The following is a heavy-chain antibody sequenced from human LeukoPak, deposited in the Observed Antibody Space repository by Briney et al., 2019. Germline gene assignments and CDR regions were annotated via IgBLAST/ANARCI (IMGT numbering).Heavy chain of an antibody. J-gene: IGHJ4*02. CDR3: VRAAHDSGGYLQYYFDY. D-gene: IGHD3-22*01. Sequence: ASVKVSCKASGYTFTNYAMNWVRQAPGQGLEWMGWINTITGNPTCAQGFTGQFVFSLDTSVSTAYLQISSLKAEDTAMYFCVRAAHDSGGYLQYYFDYWGQGTLVTVSS. CDR2: INTITGNP. V-gene: IGHV7-4-1*02. CDR1: GYTFTNYA.